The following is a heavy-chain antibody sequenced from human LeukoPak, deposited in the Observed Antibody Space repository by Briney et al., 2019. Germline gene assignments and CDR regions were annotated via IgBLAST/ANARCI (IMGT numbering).Heavy chain of an antibody. J-gene: IGHJ4*02. CDR1: GFTFSRYA. D-gene: IGHD3-10*01. V-gene: IGHV3-23*01. Sequence: GGSLRLSCAASGFTFSRYAMSWVRQAPGKGLEWVSAISGSVGSTYYADSVKGRFTISRDNSKNTLYLQMNSLRAEDTAVYYCAKAPHYYGSGSYVFDYWGQGTLVTVSS. CDR2: ISGSVGST. CDR3: AKAPHYYGSGSYVFDY.